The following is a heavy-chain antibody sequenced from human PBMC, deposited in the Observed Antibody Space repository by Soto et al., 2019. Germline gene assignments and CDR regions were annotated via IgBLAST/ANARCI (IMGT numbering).Heavy chain of an antibody. CDR1: GGSISSYY. V-gene: IGHV4-59*01. Sequence: PSETLSLTCAVSGGSISSYYWSWIRQPPGKGLEWIGYIYYSGSTNYNPPLKSRVTISVDTSKNQFSLKLSSVTAADTAVYYCARMGSYYDFWSGTYYYYGMDVWGQGTTVTVSS. J-gene: IGHJ6*02. CDR3: ARMGSYYDFWSGTYYYYGMDV. D-gene: IGHD3-3*01. CDR2: IYYSGST.